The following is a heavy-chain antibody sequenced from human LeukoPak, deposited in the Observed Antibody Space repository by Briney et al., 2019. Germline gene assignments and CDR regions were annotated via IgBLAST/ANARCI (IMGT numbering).Heavy chain of an antibody. CDR3: ARERIMITFGGVILGAFDI. CDR2: INNSGGT. J-gene: IGHJ3*02. D-gene: IGHD3-16*01. V-gene: IGHV4-34*01. Sequence: SETLSLTCAVYGGSFSGYYWSWLRQPPGKGLEWIGEINNSGGTNYNPSRKCRVTISVDTSTIHFSLKLSSVTAADTAVYYCARERIMITFGGVILGAFDIWGQGTMVSVSS. CDR1: GGSFSGYY.